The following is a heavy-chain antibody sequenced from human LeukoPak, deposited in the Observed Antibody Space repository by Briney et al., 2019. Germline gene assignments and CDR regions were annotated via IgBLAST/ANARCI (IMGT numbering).Heavy chain of an antibody. V-gene: IGHV6-1*01. CDR2: TYYMSRWYD. CDR3: ARTSGYSSLAF. J-gene: IGHJ4*02. CDR1: GDSISSNTAS. D-gene: IGHD6-19*01. Sequence: SQTLSLTCVISGDSISSNTASWNWIRQSPSRGLEWLGRTYYMSRWYDDYADSVRSRITINPDTSKNEFSLHLTSVTPDDTAMYYCARTSGYSSLAFWGQGTPVTVSS.